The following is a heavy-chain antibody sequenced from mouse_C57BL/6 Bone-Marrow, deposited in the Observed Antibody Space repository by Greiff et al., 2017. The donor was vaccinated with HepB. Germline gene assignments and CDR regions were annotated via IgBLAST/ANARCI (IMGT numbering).Heavy chain of an antibody. CDR2: INPYNGGT. D-gene: IGHD2-1*01. J-gene: IGHJ2*01. V-gene: IGHV1-19*01. Sequence: EVKLMESGPVLVKPGASVKMSCKASGYTFTDYYMNWVKQSHGKSLEWIGVINPYNGGTSYNQKFKGKATLTVDKSSSTAYMELNSLTSEDSAVYYSAREGGCYGNYEKDYWGQGTTLTVSS. CDR1: GYTFTDYY. CDR3: AREGGCYGNYEKDY.